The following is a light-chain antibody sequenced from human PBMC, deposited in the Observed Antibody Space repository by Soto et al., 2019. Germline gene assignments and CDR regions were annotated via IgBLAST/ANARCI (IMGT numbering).Light chain of an antibody. V-gene: IGLV2-14*01. CDR2: DVS. CDR3: SSYTSSSTLV. CDR1: SSDVGGYTY. J-gene: IGLJ7*01. Sequence: QSVLTQPASVSGSPGQSITISCTGTSSDVGGYTYVSWYQQHPGKAPKLMIYDVSNRPSGVSNRFSASKSGNTASLTISGLQAEDEADYYCSSYTSSSTLVFGGGTQPDRPR.